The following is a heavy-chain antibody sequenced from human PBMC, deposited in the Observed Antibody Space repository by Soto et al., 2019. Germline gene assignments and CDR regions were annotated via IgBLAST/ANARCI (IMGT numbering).Heavy chain of an antibody. CDR2: ISSSSSYI. D-gene: IGHD6-19*01. V-gene: IGHV3-21*01. J-gene: IGHJ4*02. CDR1: GFTFSSYS. Sequence: LRLSCAASGFTFSSYSMNWVRQAPGKGLEWVSSISSSSSYIYYADSVKGRFTISRDNAKNSLYLQMNSLRAEDTAVYYCARLCEYSSGWHLDYWGQGTLVTVSS. CDR3: ARLCEYSSGWHLDY.